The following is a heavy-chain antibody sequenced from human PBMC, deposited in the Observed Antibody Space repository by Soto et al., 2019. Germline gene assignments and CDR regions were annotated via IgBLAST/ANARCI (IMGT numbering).Heavy chain of an antibody. V-gene: IGHV3-23*01. Sequence: EVPLLESGGGLVQPGESLRLSCAVSGFTFSSNVMSWVRQVPGKGLVWVSVISGSGVSTYYADSVKGRFTISRDNFKSALFLQMNTLRAEDTAVYYCATGGWSRGRLDFWGQGTLVTVSS. J-gene: IGHJ4*02. CDR3: ATGGWSRGRLDF. CDR2: ISGSGVST. D-gene: IGHD6-19*01. CDR1: GFTFSSNV.